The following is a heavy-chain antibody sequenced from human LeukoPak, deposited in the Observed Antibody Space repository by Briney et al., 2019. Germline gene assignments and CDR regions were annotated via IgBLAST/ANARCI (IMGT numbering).Heavy chain of an antibody. CDR3: ARGLSGPYYYYYMDV. CDR2: INPSGGST. V-gene: IGHV1-46*01. J-gene: IGHJ6*03. D-gene: IGHD2-15*01. Sequence: GASVKVSCKASGYTFTSYYMHWVRQAPGQGLEWMGIINPSGGSTSYAQKFQGRVTMTRDMSTSTVYMELSRLRSDDTAVYYCARGLSGPYYYYYMDVWGKGTTVTVSS. CDR1: GYTFTSYY.